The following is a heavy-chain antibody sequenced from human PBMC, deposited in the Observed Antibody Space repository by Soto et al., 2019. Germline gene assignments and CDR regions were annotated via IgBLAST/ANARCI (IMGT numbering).Heavy chain of an antibody. J-gene: IGHJ4*02. CDR3: VKGEYYYDGSAYYPFDY. D-gene: IGHD3-22*01. V-gene: IGHV3-23*01. Sequence: GGSLRLSCAASGLTFSSYAMSWVRQAPGKGLEWVSAISGSGGRTHYADSVKGRFTISRDNSKNTAYLQMSSLRPEDTAVYYCVKGEYYYDGSAYYPFDYWGQGRMVTVSS. CDR1: GLTFSSYA. CDR2: ISGSGGRT.